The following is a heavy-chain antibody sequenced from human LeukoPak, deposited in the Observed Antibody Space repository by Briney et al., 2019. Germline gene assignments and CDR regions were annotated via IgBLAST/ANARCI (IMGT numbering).Heavy chain of an antibody. J-gene: IGHJ4*02. V-gene: IGHV3-23*01. CDR2: ISGSGGST. Sequence: GGFLRLSCAASGFTFSSYAMSWVRQAPGKGLEWVSAISGSGGSTYYADSVKGRFTISRDNSKNTLYPQMNSLRAEDTAVYYCAKGRITMIVVVYYFDYWGQGTLVTVPS. CDR3: AKGRITMIVVVYYFDY. D-gene: IGHD3-22*01. CDR1: GFTFSSYA.